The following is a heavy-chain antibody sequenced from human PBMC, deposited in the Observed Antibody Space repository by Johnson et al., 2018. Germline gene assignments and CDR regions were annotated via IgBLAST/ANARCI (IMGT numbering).Heavy chain of an antibody. J-gene: IGHJ3*01. CDR2: IRSKSNNYAT. Sequence: VQLQESGGGLVQPGGSLKLSCAGSGFAFSDSAVHWVRQASGKGLEWVGRIRSKSNNYATAHAAPVRDRFTVSRDDSKNTVYHQMNSLRVEDTAIDFCAYASSQMTEIFDVWGQGTTVTVSS. CDR1: GFAFSDSA. D-gene: IGHD3-22*01. CDR3: AYASSQMTEIFDV. V-gene: IGHV3-73*02.